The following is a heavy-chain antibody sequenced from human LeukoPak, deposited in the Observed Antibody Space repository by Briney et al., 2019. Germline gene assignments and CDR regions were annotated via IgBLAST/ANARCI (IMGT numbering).Heavy chain of an antibody. D-gene: IGHD5-18*01. J-gene: IGHJ4*02. Sequence: GGSLRLSCAASGFTLSSYWMSWVRQAPGKGLEWVANIKQDGSEKYYVDSVKGRFTISRDNAKNSLYLQMNSLRAEDTAVYYCARSGYSYGTPPLGYWGQGTLVTVSS. CDR2: IKQDGSEK. V-gene: IGHV3-7*01. CDR1: GFTLSSYW. CDR3: ARSGYSYGTPPLGY.